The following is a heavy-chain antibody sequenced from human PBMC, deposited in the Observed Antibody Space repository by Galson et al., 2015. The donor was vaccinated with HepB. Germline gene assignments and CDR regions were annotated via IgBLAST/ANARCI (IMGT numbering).Heavy chain of an antibody. Sequence: SLRLSCAASGFPFSSYGMHWVRQAPGKGLEWVAMISYDGSNTYYGDSVKGRFTISRDNSKNTLYLQMSSLRPEDTAVYYCAKKRAGSTWSPCDYWGQGTLVTVSS. CDR3: AKKRAGSTWSPCDY. CDR1: GFPFSSYG. V-gene: IGHV3-30*18. D-gene: IGHD2/OR15-2a*01. CDR2: ISYDGSNT. J-gene: IGHJ4*02.